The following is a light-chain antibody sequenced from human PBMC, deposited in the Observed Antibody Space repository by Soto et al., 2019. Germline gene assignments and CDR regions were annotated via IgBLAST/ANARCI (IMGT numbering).Light chain of an antibody. V-gene: IGLV2-14*01. CDR2: EVR. CDR1: SSDVTGYNY. Sequence: QSALTQPASVSGSPGQSITISCTGTSSDVTGYNYVYWYQQHPGKAPKLIIFEVRNRPSGVSNRFSGSKSANTAFLTISGLQAEDEADYYCASYTSSSIYVFGTGTKLTAL. CDR3: ASYTSSSIYV. J-gene: IGLJ1*01.